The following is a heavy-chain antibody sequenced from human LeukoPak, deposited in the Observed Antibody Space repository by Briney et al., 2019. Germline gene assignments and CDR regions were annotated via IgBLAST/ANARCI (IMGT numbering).Heavy chain of an antibody. CDR1: GYTYSRHG. CDR3: AKDIHPGLDSGASCCFDY. Sequence: ASVKVSCKTSGYTYSRHGITWVRQAPGQGLEWMGWVSGYNGNTNYAQNVQGRVTMTTDTSTNTAYMELRSLRSDDTAVYYCAKDIHPGLDSGASCCFDYWGQGTPVTVSS. D-gene: IGHD3-22*01. V-gene: IGHV1-18*01. CDR2: VSGYNGNT. J-gene: IGHJ4*02.